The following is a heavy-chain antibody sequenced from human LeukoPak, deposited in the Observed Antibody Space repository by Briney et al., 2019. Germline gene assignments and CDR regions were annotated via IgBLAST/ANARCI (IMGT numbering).Heavy chain of an antibody. CDR3: ARDDGDYWDY. D-gene: IGHD4-17*01. Sequence: PSETLSLTCTVSGGSISSYYWSWIRQPPGKGLEWIGYIYYSGSTNYNPSLKSRVTISVDTSKNQLSLKLSSVTAADTAVYYCARDDGDYWDYWGQGTLVTVSS. V-gene: IGHV4-59*01. CDR2: IYYSGST. CDR1: GGSISSYY. J-gene: IGHJ4*02.